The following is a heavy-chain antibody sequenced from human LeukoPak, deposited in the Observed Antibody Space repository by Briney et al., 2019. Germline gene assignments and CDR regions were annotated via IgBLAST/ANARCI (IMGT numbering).Heavy chain of an antibody. CDR1: GGSFSGYY. V-gene: IGHV4-34*01. CDR2: INHSGST. D-gene: IGHD3-10*01. CDR3: ARGFYGSVIN. Sequence: PSETLSLTCAVYGGSFSGYYWSWIRQPPGKGLEWIGEINHSGSTNYNPSLKSRVTISVDTSKNQFSLKLSSVTAADTAVYYCARGFYGSVINWGQGTLVTVSS. J-gene: IGHJ4*02.